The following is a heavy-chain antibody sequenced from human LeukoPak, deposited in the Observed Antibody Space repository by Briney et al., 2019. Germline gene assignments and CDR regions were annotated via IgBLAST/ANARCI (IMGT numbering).Heavy chain of an antibody. CDR1: GGSISSYY. J-gene: IGHJ6*02. Sequence: PSETLSLTCTVSGGSISSYYWSWIRQPPGKGLEWIGYIYYSGSTNYNPSLKSRVTISVDTSKNQLSLKLSSVTAADTAVYYCASGRLTNYYYYYGMDVWGQGTTVTVSS. CDR3: ASGRLTNYYYYYGMDV. D-gene: IGHD1-26*01. CDR2: IYYSGST. V-gene: IGHV4-59*01.